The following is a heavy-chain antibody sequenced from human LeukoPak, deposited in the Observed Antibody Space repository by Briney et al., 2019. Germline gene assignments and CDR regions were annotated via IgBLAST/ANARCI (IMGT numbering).Heavy chain of an antibody. CDR1: GFTFSNYA. CDR3: AKFAYDILTGYYSHYYYYYMDV. CDR2: ISGSGGST. Sequence: PGGSLRLSCAASGFTFSNYAMSWVRQAPGKGLEWVSVISGSGGSTHYADSVKGRFTISRDNFNNMLYLQMNSLRAEDTAVYYCAKFAYDILTGYYSHYYYYYMDVWGKGTTVTVSS. J-gene: IGHJ6*03. D-gene: IGHD3-9*01. V-gene: IGHV3-23*01.